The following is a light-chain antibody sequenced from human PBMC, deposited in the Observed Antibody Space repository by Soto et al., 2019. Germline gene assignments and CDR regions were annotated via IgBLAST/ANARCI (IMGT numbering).Light chain of an antibody. Sequence: DIQMTQSPSTLSASVGDRVTITCRASQRISSWLAWYQQKPGKAPNLLIYDASSLESGVPSRFSGSGSGTEFTLTISSLQPDDSATYDCQQYNSYSWTFGQGTKVEIK. CDR1: QRISSW. CDR2: DAS. J-gene: IGKJ1*01. V-gene: IGKV1-5*01. CDR3: QQYNSYSWT.